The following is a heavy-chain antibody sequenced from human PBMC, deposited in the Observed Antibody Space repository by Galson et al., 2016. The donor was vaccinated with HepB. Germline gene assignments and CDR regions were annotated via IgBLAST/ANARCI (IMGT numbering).Heavy chain of an antibody. V-gene: IGHV1-69*13. CDR1: GGTFSTYA. J-gene: IGHJ4*02. CDR2: IIPISGTA. CDR3: ARRGAIGSDFDY. D-gene: IGHD5/OR15-5a*01. Sequence: SVKVSCKASGGTFSTYAISWVRQAPGQGLEWMGGIIPISGTADYAQEFQGRVTITADESTSSSYMELSSLRPEDTAVYYCARRGAIGSDFDYWGQGTLVTVSS.